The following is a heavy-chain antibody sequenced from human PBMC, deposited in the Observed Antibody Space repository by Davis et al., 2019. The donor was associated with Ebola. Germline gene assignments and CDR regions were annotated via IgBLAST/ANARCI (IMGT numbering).Heavy chain of an antibody. CDR1: GGSFSGYY. CDR2: INHTGRT. Sequence: SETLSLTCAVYGGSFSGYYWSWIRQPPGKGLEWIGEINHTGRTNYNPSLRSRATISMDTSKNQFSLRLTSVTAADTAIYYCARHFFIWGQGTMVTVSS. D-gene: IGHD2/OR15-2a*01. J-gene: IGHJ3*02. V-gene: IGHV4-34*01. CDR3: ARHFFI.